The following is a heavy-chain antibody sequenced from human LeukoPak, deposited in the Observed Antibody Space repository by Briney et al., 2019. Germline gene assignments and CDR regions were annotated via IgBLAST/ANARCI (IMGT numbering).Heavy chain of an antibody. CDR1: GFTFRSYS. CDR3: AKDASSGQADY. J-gene: IGHJ4*02. V-gene: IGHV3-23*01. Sequence: GSLRLSCAASGFTFRSYSMSWVRQAPGKGLEWVSAISGSGGSTYYADSAKGRFTISRDNSKNTLYLQMNSLRAEDTAVYYCAKDASSGQADYWGQGTLVTVSS. D-gene: IGHD3-22*01. CDR2: ISGSGGST.